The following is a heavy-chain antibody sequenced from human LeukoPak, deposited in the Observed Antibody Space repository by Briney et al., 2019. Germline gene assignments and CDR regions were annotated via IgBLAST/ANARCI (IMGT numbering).Heavy chain of an antibody. CDR2: ISSSGSSM. CDR1: GFTFSSYE. Sequence: PGRSLRLSCVASGFTFSSYEMNWVRQAPGKGLEWVSYISSSGSSMFHADSVKGRFTISRDNAKNSLYLQMNSLRAEDTAVYYCARGHGMDVWGQGTTDTVSS. CDR3: ARGHGMDV. V-gene: IGHV3-48*03. J-gene: IGHJ6*02.